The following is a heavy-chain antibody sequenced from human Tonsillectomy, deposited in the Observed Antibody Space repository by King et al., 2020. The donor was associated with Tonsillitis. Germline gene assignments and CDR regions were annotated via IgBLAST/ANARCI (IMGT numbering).Heavy chain of an antibody. CDR3: AKDGRGWLVYYFDY. D-gene: IGHD6-19*01. Sequence: VQLVESGGGVVQPGRSLRLSCAASGFTFSSYGMHWVRQAPGKGLEWVAVITYDGSNKYYADSVKGRFTISRDNSKNTLYLQMNSLRAEDTAVYYCAKDGRGWLVYYFDYWGQGTLVTVCS. CDR2: ITYDGSNK. CDR1: GFTFSSYG. J-gene: IGHJ4*02. V-gene: IGHV3-30*18.